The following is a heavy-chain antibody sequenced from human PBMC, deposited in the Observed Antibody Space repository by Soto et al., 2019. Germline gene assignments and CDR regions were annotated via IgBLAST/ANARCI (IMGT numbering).Heavy chain of an antibody. Sequence: EVQLVESGGGLVQPGGSLRLSCAASGFTFSSHWMYWVRQAPGKGLVWVSRINTDGSVTSYADSVKGRFAISRDNTKNTLFLLMNSLRTEDTALYYCARYGSWAGDYWGQGTLVTVSS. J-gene: IGHJ4*02. CDR1: GFTFSSHW. CDR3: ARYGSWAGDY. D-gene: IGHD6-19*01. CDR2: INTDGSVT. V-gene: IGHV3-74*01.